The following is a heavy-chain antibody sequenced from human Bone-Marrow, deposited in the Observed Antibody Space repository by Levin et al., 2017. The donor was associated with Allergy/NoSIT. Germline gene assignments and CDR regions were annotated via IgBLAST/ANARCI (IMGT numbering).Heavy chain of an antibody. CDR2: VVPMFGTT. D-gene: IGHD3-10*01. CDR3: ARDAPGSFGSGNYLSLPNAFDI. CDR1: GGFFSSYA. V-gene: IGHV1-69*13. J-gene: IGHJ3*02. Sequence: VASVKVSCKASGGFFSSYALTWLRQAPGHGLEWVGGVVPMFGTTSYAQNLQGRVTITADEPTSTAYMELSSLRSEDTAMYYCARDAPGSFGSGNYLSLPNAFDIWGQGTMVTVSS.